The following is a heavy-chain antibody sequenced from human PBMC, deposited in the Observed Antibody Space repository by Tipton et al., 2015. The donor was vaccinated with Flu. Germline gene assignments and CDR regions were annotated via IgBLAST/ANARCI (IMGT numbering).Heavy chain of an antibody. V-gene: IGHV3-7*01. CDR3: VKMPDFDY. D-gene: IGHD2-2*01. Sequence: SLRLSCAASGFTFTDYWMSWVRQAPGKGLEWVANIRQDGNVKWYGDSVEGRFTISRNNAKNLLLLQMNSLRSEDTAVYFCVKMPDFDYWGQGTLVTVSS. CDR1: GFTFTDYW. J-gene: IGHJ4*02. CDR2: IRQDGNVK.